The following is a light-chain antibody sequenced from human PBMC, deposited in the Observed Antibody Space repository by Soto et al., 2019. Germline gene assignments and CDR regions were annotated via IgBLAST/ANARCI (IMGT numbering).Light chain of an antibody. V-gene: IGKV3-15*01. CDR1: QSVNSA. CDR2: GAS. Sequence: EKVMTQSPATLSVSPGERATLSCRASQSVNSALAWYQQKPGQVPRLLIYGASTRATGIPARFSGSGSGTEFTLTISSLQYEDFAVYYCQQYNNWPPTFGQGTKVEI. CDR3: QQYNNWPPT. J-gene: IGKJ1*01.